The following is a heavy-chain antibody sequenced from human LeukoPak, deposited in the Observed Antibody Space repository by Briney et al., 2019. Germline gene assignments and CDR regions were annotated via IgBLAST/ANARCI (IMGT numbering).Heavy chain of an antibody. Sequence: SETLSLTCTVSGGSISSGDYYWSWIRQPPGKGLEWIAYMYYSGSTYYNPSLKSRVTMSADTSKTQLSLTLSSVTAADTAVYYCARPYYYDSRIDPWGQGTLVTVSS. CDR1: GGSISSGDYY. J-gene: IGHJ5*02. CDR3: ARPYYYDSRIDP. CDR2: MYYSGST. D-gene: IGHD3-22*01. V-gene: IGHV4-30-4*01.